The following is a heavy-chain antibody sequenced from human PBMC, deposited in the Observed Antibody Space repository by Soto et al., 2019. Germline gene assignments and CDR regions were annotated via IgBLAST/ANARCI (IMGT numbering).Heavy chain of an antibody. CDR3: ARVVVVPARGRQNWFDP. CDR1: GYTFTSYD. CDR2: VNAGNGNT. Sequence: ASVKVSCKASGYTFTSYDINWVRQATGQRLEWMGWVNAGNGNTKYSQKFQGRVTITRDTSASTAYMELSSLRSEDTAVYYCARVVVVPARGRQNWFDPWGQGTMGTVSS. D-gene: IGHD2-2*01. J-gene: IGHJ5*02. V-gene: IGHV1-3*01.